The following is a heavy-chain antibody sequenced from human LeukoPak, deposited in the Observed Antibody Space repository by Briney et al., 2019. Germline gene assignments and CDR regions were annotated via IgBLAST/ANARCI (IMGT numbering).Heavy chain of an antibody. Sequence: SETLSLTCTVSGGSLSSYYWSWIRQSPGKGLQWIGHIFYSGNTNYNPSLKSRVIISLDTSKNQFSLNLTSVTAADTALYYCARGPTRYYFDYWGQGTLVTVSS. CDR2: IFYSGNT. J-gene: IGHJ4*02. V-gene: IGHV4-59*01. CDR1: GGSLSSYY. D-gene: IGHD1-1*01. CDR3: ARGPTRYYFDY.